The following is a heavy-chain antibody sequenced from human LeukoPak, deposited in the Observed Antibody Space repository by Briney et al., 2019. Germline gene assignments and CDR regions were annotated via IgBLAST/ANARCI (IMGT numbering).Heavy chain of an antibody. V-gene: IGHV4-59*01. CDR3: ARVVDTAMDLFDY. CDR1: GGSISSYY. D-gene: IGHD5-18*01. J-gene: IGHJ4*02. Sequence: SETLSLTCTVSGGSISSYYWSWIRQPPGKGLEWVGYIYYSGSTNYNPSLKSRVTISVDRSKNQFSLKLSTVTAADADVYYCARVVDTAMDLFDYWGQGTLVTVSS. CDR2: IYYSGST.